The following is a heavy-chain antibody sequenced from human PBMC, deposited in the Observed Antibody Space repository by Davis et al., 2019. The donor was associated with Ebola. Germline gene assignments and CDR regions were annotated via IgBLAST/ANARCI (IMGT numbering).Heavy chain of an antibody. CDR3: ARGAPHSVNSPLWFDP. V-gene: IGHV3-13*01. J-gene: IGHJ5*02. CDR2: IGTAGDT. CDR1: GLTFSSYD. Sequence: GESLKISCAASGLTFSSYDMHWVRQTTGKGLEWVSAIGTAGDTYYASSVKGRFTISREDAKNSVYLQMNNLRAGDTAVYYCARGAPHSVNSPLWFDPWGQGTLVTVST. D-gene: IGHD5/OR15-5a*01.